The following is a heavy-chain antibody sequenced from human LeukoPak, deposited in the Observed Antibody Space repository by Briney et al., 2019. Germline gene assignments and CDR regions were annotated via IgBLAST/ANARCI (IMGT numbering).Heavy chain of an antibody. D-gene: IGHD3-3*01. J-gene: IGHJ4*02. Sequence: GGSLRLSCAASGFTFSSYSMNWARQAPGKGLEWVSYISSSSSTIYYADSVKGRFTISRDNAKNSLYLQMNSLRAEDTAVYYCAREGVLEWLLPDYWGQGTLVTVSS. V-gene: IGHV3-48*01. CDR1: GFTFSSYS. CDR3: AREGVLEWLLPDY. CDR2: ISSSSSTI.